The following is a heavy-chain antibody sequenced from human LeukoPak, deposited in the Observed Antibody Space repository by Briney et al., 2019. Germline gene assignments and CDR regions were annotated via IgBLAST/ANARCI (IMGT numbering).Heavy chain of an antibody. CDR3: ARGRHDITMIVEVMTSVSYYLDV. J-gene: IGHJ6*03. CDR2: INPSGST. Sequence: SETLSLTCAVSGGSFSGYHWTWIRQSPGKGLEWIGDINPSGSTYYNPSPKSRLTISVDTSKNQFSLKLRSVTAADRAVYYCARGRHDITMIVEVMTSVSYYLDVWGKGTTVTVS. V-gene: IGHV4-34*01. CDR1: GGSFSGYH. D-gene: IGHD3-22*01.